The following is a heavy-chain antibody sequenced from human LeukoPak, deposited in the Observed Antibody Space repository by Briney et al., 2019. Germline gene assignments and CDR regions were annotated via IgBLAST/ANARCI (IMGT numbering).Heavy chain of an antibody. CDR2: IRYVGSDK. V-gene: IGHV3-30*12. D-gene: IGHD4-17*01. CDR1: GFTFSRYG. J-gene: IGHJ4*02. Sequence: GRSLRLSCAASGFTFSRYGMHWVRQAPGKGLVWMAVIRYVGSDKYYADSVKGRFTISRDNSQNTMYLQMNSLRAEDTAVYYCARENDYALDYWGQGTLVTVSS. CDR3: ARENDYALDY.